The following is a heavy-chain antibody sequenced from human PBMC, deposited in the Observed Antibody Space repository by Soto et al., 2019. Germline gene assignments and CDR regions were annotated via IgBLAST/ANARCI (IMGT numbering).Heavy chain of an antibody. CDR2: IWYDGSNE. Sequence: PGGSLRLSCAASGFTFSSYGMHWVRQAPGKGLEWVAIIWYDGSNEYYADSVKGRFTISRDNSKNTLYLQMNSLRAEDTAVYYRARETYYDSSGRFDYWGQGTLVTAPQ. CDR3: ARETYYDSSGRFDY. V-gene: IGHV3-33*01. CDR1: GFTFSSYG. J-gene: IGHJ4*01. D-gene: IGHD3-22*01.